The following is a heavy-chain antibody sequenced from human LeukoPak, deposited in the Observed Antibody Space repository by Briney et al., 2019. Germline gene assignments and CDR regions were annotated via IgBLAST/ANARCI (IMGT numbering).Heavy chain of an antibody. CDR1: GFTFSSYW. CDR3: ARDRSYYDSSGYRNWFDP. D-gene: IGHD3-22*01. V-gene: IGHV3-7*01. J-gene: IGHJ5*02. Sequence: GGSLRLSCAASGFTFSSYWMSWVRQAPGKGLEWVANIKQDGSEKYYVDSVKGRFTISRDNAKNSLYLQMNSLRAEDTAVYYCARDRSYYDSSGYRNWFDPWGQGTLVTVSS. CDR2: IKQDGSEK.